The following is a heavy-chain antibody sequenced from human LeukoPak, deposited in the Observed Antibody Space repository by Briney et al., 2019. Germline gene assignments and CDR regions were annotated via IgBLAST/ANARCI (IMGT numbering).Heavy chain of an antibody. V-gene: IGHV1-46*02. CDR3: ARDHGNSGWYRWFDP. D-gene: IGHD6-19*01. J-gene: IGHJ5*02. CDR2: INPSGGST. Sequence: ASVKVSCTASGYPFNSYYMHWVRQAPGQGLEWMGIINPSGGSTAYAQKFQGRVTMTRDTSTSTVYMELSTLRSEDTAVYYCARDHGNSGWYRWFDPWGQGTLVTVSS. CDR1: GYPFNSYY.